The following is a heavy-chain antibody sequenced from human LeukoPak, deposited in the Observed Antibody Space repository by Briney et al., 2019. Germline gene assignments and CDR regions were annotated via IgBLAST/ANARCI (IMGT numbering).Heavy chain of an antibody. J-gene: IGHJ4*02. Sequence: PGGSLRLSCAASGFSFSNTWMHWVRHAPGKGLVWVARIKSDGNGITYADSVEGRFTISRDNPRNTLYLQMNSLRGEDTAVYYCARERGVSHPFDYWGQGTPITVSS. D-gene: IGHD2-21*01. CDR1: GFSFSNTW. V-gene: IGHV3-74*01. CDR3: ARERGVSHPFDY. CDR2: IKSDGNGI.